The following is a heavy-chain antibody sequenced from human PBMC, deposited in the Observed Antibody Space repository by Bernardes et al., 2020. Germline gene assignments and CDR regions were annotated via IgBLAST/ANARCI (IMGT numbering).Heavy chain of an antibody. V-gene: IGHV4-59*11. D-gene: IGHD2-2*01. Sequence: SETLSLTCTVSGVSISSHYWSWIRHSPGKGFEWLGYIYYNGNTKFKPSLSSRPTFPRDTPKNESSLSLTSLTAADTAVYYCTRVSPVEYFDTWGQGRLVTVSS. CDR3: TRVSPVEYFDT. CDR2: IYYNGNT. CDR1: GVSISSHY. J-gene: IGHJ4*02.